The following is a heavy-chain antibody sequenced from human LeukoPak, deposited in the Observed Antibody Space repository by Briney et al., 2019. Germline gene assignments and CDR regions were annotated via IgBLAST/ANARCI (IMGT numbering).Heavy chain of an antibody. CDR1: GGSISSYY. D-gene: IGHD1-26*01. V-gene: IGHV4-4*07. CDR3: ARDAVGATSYYYYMDV. CDR2: IYTSGST. Sequence: SESLFLTCTVSGGSISSYYWSWIRQPAGKGLEWIGRIYTSGSTNYNPSLKSRVTISVDKSKNQFSLKLSSVTAADTAVYYCARDAVGATSYYYYMDVWGKGTTVTVSS. J-gene: IGHJ6*03.